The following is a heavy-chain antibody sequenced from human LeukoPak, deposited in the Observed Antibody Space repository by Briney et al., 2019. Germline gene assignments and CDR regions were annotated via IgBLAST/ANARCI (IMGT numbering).Heavy chain of an antibody. V-gene: IGHV4-39*01. CDR2: IYYSGST. CDR3: ARRGYCSSTSCYNGYYFDC. Sequence: PSETLSLTCTVSGGSISSSSYYWGWIRQPRGKGLEWIGSIYYSGSTYYNPSLKSRFTISVNTSKNQFSLKLNSVTAADTAVYYCARRGYCSSTSCYNGYYFDCWGQGTLVTVSS. CDR1: GGSISSSSYY. J-gene: IGHJ4*02. D-gene: IGHD2-2*02.